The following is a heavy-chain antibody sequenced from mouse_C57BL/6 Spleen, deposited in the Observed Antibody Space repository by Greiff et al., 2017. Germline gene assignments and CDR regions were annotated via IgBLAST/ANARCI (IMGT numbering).Heavy chain of an antibody. V-gene: IGHV1-61*01. D-gene: IGHD2-1*01. CDR2: IYPSDSET. CDR3: ASYGNYAMDY. CDR1: GYTFTSYW. Sequence: VQLQQPGAELVRPGSSVKLSCKASGYTFTSYWMDWVKQRPGQGLEWIGNIYPSDSETHYNQKFKDKATLTVDRSSSIAYMQLSSLTSEDSAVYYCASYGNYAMDYWGQGTSVTVSA. J-gene: IGHJ4*01.